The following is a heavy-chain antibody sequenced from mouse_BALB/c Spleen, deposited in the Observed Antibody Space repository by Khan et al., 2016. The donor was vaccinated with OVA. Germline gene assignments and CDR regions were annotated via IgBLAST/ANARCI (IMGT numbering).Heavy chain of an antibody. CDR1: GFTFSSYV. CDR2: ISSSGST. J-gene: IGHJ2*01. CDR3: AREAYRYDEYYFDY. D-gene: IGHD2-14*01. Sequence: EVELVESGGGSVKPGGSLKLSCEVSGFTFSSYVMSWIRQTPEKRLEWVASISSSGSTYYPDSVKARFTISRDNDRNVVYLQMSSLRSEDMAMYYCAREAYRYDEYYFDYWGQGTTLTVSS. V-gene: IGHV5-6-5*01.